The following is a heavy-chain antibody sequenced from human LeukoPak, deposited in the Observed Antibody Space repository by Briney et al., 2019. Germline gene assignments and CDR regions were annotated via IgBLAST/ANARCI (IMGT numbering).Heavy chain of an antibody. V-gene: IGHV4-59*08. CDR1: GVSMTNYY. CDR2: SYNSGET. J-gene: IGHJ3*02. D-gene: IGHD5-18*01. CDR3: ARQPGATAAFDI. Sequence: PSETLSLTCTVSGVSMTNYYWSWLRQPPGKGLEWIAYSYNSGETNYNHSLKSRITISVDTSKNEFSLKLSSVTAADTAVYYCARQPGATAAFDIWGQGKTVTVSA.